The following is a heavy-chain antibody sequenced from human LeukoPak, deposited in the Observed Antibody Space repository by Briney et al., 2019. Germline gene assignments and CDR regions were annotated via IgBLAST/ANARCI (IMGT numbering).Heavy chain of an antibody. D-gene: IGHD6-19*01. Sequence: ASVKVSCKASGYTFTSYYMHWVRQAPGQGLEWMGIINPSGGSTSYVQKFQGRVTMTRDTSTSTVYMELSSLRSEDTAVYYCARDLWQWPDAFDIWGQGTMVTVSS. V-gene: IGHV1-46*01. CDR2: INPSGGST. J-gene: IGHJ3*02. CDR3: ARDLWQWPDAFDI. CDR1: GYTFTSYY.